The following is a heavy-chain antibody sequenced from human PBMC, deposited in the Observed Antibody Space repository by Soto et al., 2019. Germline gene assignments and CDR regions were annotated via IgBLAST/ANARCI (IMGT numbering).Heavy chain of an antibody. CDR1: GFTFSNAW. J-gene: IGHJ6*02. Sequence: LRLSCAASGFTFSNAWMNWVRQAPGKGLEWVGRIKSKTDGGTTDYAAPVKGRFTISRDDSKNTLYLQMNSLKTEDTAVYYCSLTGYYYYYGMDVWGQGTTVTV. D-gene: IGHD3-9*01. CDR2: IKSKTDGGTT. V-gene: IGHV3-15*07. CDR3: SLTGYYYYYGMDV.